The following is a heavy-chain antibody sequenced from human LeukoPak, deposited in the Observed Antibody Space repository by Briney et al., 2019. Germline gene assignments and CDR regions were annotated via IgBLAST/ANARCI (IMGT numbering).Heavy chain of an antibody. V-gene: IGHV4-39*07. CDR1: GGSISSTTYF. D-gene: IGHD2-21*01. CDR2: IYYSGST. Sequence: SETLSLTCTVSGGSISSTTYFWSWIRQPPGKGPEWIATIYYSGSTYFSPSLESRVTMSVNTSKNQFSLNLKSVTAADTAVYYCARDWRFCGGDGCSGIWGQGTPVTVSS. J-gene: IGHJ4*02. CDR3: ARDWRFCGGDGCSGI.